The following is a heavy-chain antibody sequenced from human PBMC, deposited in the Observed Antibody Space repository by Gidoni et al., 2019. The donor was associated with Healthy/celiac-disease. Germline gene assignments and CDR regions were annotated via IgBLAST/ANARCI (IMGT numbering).Heavy chain of an antibody. CDR1: GGSISSGGYY. J-gene: IGHJ4*02. CDR3: ARRYCSGGSCYPADY. V-gene: IGHV4-31*03. CDR2: IYYSGST. D-gene: IGHD2-15*01. Sequence: QVQLQESGPGLVKPSQTLSLTCTVSGGSISSGGYYWSWIRQHPGKGMEWIGYIYYSGSTYYNPSLKSRVTISVDTSKNQFSLKLRSVTAADTAVYYCARRYCSGGSCYPADYWGQGTLVTVSS.